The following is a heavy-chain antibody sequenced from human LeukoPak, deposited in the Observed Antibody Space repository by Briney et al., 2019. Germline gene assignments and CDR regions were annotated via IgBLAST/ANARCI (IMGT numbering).Heavy chain of an antibody. V-gene: IGHV3-21*01. CDR3: ATVTPGSGWSPTHPPNY. D-gene: IGHD6-19*01. J-gene: IGHJ4*02. CDR1: GFTFSSYS. Sequence: GGSLRLSCAASGFTFSSYSMNWVRQAPEKGLEWVSSISSSSSYIYYADSVKGRFTISRDNAKNSLYLQMNSLRAEDTAVYYCATVTPGSGWSPTHPPNYWGQGTLVTVSS. CDR2: ISSSSSYI.